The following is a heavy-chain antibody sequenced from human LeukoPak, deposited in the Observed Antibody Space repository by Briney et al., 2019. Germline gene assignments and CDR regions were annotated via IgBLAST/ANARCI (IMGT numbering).Heavy chain of an antibody. CDR1: GGSFSGYY. Sequence: PSETLSLTCAVYGGSFSGYYWSWIRRPPGKGLEWIGEINHSGSTNYNPSLKSRVTISVDTSKNQFSLKLSSVTAADTAVYYCARGRAGYSSSWSLIAPFDYWGQGTLVTVSS. J-gene: IGHJ4*02. CDR2: INHSGST. D-gene: IGHD6-13*01. V-gene: IGHV4-34*01. CDR3: ARGRAGYSSSWSLIAPFDY.